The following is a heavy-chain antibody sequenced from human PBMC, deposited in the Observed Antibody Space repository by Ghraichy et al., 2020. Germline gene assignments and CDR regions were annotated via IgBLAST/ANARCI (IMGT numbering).Heavy chain of an antibody. CDR2: TSYDGSNK. V-gene: IGHV3-30*18. D-gene: IGHD3-22*01. CDR3: AKERVTSGYYSFRGDYYGMDV. J-gene: IGHJ6*02. CDR1: GFTFSRFG. Sequence: GGSLRLSCAASGFTFSRFGMHWVRQAPGKGLEWVAVTSYDGSNKFYGGSVQGRFTISRDNSKNTLYLQMNYLRPEDTAVYYCAKERVTSGYYSFRGDYYGMDVWGQGTTVTVSS.